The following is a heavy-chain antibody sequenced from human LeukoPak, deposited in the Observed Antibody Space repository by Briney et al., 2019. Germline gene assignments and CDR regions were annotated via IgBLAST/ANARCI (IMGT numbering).Heavy chain of an antibody. D-gene: IGHD3-9*01. Sequence: SVKVSCTASGGTFSSYAISWVRQAPGQGLEWMGGIIPIFGTANYAQKFQGRVTITADESTSTAYMELSSLRSEDTAVYYCARGADILTGNDYWGQGTLVTVSS. CDR1: GGTFSSYA. CDR3: ARGADILTGNDY. V-gene: IGHV1-69*13. J-gene: IGHJ4*02. CDR2: IIPIFGTA.